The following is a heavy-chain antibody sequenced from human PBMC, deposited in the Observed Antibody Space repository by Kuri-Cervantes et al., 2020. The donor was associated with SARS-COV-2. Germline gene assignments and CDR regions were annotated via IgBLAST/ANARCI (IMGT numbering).Heavy chain of an antibody. CDR3: ARQGSRGWYLGY. CDR2: IYYSGST. V-gene: IGHV4-59*08. CDR1: GGSISSYY. D-gene: IGHD6-19*01. Sequence: SETLSLTCTVSGGSISSYYWSWIRQPPGKGLEWIGYIYYSGSTNYNPSLKSRVTISVDTSKNQFSLKLSSVTAADTAVYYCARQGSRGWYLGYWGQGTLVTVSS. J-gene: IGHJ4*02.